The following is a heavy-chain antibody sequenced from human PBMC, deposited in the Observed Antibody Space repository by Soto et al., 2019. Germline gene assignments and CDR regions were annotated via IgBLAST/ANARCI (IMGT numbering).Heavy chain of an antibody. V-gene: IGHV3-72*01. D-gene: IGHD3-10*01. CDR3: ASIRTVMGY. CDR1: GFTLSDHY. J-gene: IGHJ4*02. Sequence: EVQLVESGGGLVQPGGSLRLSCAVSGFTLSDHYIDWVRQVPGKGLEWVGRSKNKANRYSTEYAASVRGRFAISRDDSGNSVLLQMSSLKSGDPAVDYCASIRTVMGYWGQGTLVTVSS. CDR2: SKNKANRYST.